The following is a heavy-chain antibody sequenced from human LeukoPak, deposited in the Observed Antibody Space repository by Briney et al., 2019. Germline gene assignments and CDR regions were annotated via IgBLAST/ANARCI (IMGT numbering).Heavy chain of an antibody. CDR1: GFTFSSYG. V-gene: IGHV3-30*18. CDR3: AKNYTDYGDYAYYFDY. CDR2: ISYDGSNK. Sequence: GGSLRLSCAASGFTFSSYGMHWVRQAPGKGLEWVAVISYDGSNKYYADSVKGRFTISRDNSKNTLYLQMNSLRAEDTAVYYCAKNYTDYGDYAYYFDYWGQGTLVTVSS. J-gene: IGHJ4*02. D-gene: IGHD4-17*01.